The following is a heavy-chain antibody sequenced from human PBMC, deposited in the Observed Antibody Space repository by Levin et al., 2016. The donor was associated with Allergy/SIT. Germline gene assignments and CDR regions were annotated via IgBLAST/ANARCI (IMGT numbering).Heavy chain of an antibody. CDR3: ARESERFLEWSLYYFDY. V-gene: IGHV3-21*01. CDR2: ISSSSSYI. J-gene: IGHJ4*02. Sequence: WIRQPPGKGLEWVSSISSSSSYIYYADSVKGRFTISRDNAKNSLYLQMNSLRAEDTAVYYCARESERFLEWSLYYFDYWGQGTLVTVSS. D-gene: IGHD3-3*01.